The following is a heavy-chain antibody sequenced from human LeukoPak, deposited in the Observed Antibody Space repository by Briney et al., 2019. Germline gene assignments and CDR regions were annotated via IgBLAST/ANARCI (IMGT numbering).Heavy chain of an antibody. CDR3: ARGRRVRTIRGALEYNWFDP. CDR1: GGSISSSSYY. V-gene: IGHV4-39*07. Sequence: PSETLSLTCTVSGGSISSSSYYWGWIRQPPGKGLEWIGSIYYSGSTYYNPSLKSRVTISVDTSKNQFSLKLSSVTAADTAVYYCARGRRVRTIRGALEYNWFDPWGQGTLVTVSS. J-gene: IGHJ5*02. CDR2: IYYSGST. D-gene: IGHD3-10*01.